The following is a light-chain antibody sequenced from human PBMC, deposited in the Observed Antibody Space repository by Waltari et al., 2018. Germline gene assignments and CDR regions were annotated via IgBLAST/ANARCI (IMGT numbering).Light chain of an antibody. CDR2: EVS. Sequence: QSALTQPASVSGSPGQSITISCTGTSSDIGAYKYVSWYQQYPDKAPKLIIYEVSNRPSGVSNRFSGSTSGNTASLSISGLQAEDESDYYCSSFTSTNTLLFGGGTKLTVL. CDR1: SSDIGAYKY. CDR3: SSFTSTNTLL. J-gene: IGLJ3*02. V-gene: IGLV2-14*01.